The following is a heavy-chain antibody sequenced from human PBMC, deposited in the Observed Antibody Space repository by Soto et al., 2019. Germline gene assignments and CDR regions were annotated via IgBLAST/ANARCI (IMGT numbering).Heavy chain of an antibody. CDR3: ARVPYSNLRGGLDP. V-gene: IGHV3-33*01. Sequence: LSWVSSGVTLWYYGVHWVRQSPGKGLEWVALIWNHGNTAYHADSVKGRFTVSRDNSRNIAYLQMNSLRAEDTAVYYCARVPYSNLRGGLDPWGRGTLVTVSS. CDR2: IWNHGNTA. CDR1: GVTLWYYG. D-gene: IGHD6-13*01. J-gene: IGHJ5*02.